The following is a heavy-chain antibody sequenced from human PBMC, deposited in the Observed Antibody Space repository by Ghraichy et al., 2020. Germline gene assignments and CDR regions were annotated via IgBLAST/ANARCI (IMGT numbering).Heavy chain of an antibody. CDR1: GFSFITYW. Sequence: GESLNISCGASGFSFITYWMHWVRQAPGKGLMWVAHINGDGSSTAYADSVKGRFTFSRDNAKNTLYLQMNSLRAEDTAVYYCARGGSIYCSGVSCYWGDYWGRGTLVTVSS. CDR3: ARGGSIYCSGVSCYWGDY. V-gene: IGHV3-74*01. CDR2: INGDGSST. D-gene: IGHD2-15*01. J-gene: IGHJ4*02.